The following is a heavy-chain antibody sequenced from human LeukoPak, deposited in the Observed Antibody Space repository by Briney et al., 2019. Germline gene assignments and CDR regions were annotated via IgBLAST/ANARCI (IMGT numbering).Heavy chain of an antibody. J-gene: IGHJ6*03. CDR2: IIPIFGTA. CDR3: ASRYYYDSSGYIKRDNYYYYYYMDV. CDR1: GATFSSYA. D-gene: IGHD3-22*01. V-gene: IGHV1-69*06. Sequence: SVKVSCKASGATFSSYAISWVRQAPGQGLEWMGRIIPIFGTANYAQKFQGRVTITADKSTSTAYMELSSLRSEDTAVYYCASRYYYDSSGYIKRDNYYYYYYMDVWGKGTTVTVSS.